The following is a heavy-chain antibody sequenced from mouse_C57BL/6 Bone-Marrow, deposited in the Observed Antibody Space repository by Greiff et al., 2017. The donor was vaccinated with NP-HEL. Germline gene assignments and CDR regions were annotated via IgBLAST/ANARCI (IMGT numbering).Heavy chain of an antibody. CDR3: ARGYYGSSPFDY. V-gene: IGHV1-80*01. J-gene: IGHJ2*01. D-gene: IGHD1-1*01. CDR2: IYPGDGDT. Sequence: QVQLQQSGAELVKPGASVKISCKASGYAFSSYWMNWVKQRPGKGLEWIGQIYPGDGDTNYNGKFKGKATLTADKSSSTAYMQLSSLTSEDSAVYFCARGYYGSSPFDYWGQGTTLTVSS. CDR1: GYAFSSYW.